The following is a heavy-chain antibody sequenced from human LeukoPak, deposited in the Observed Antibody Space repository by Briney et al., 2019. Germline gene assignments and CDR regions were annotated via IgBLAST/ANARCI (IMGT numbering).Heavy chain of an antibody. J-gene: IGHJ6*03. Sequence: TGGSLRLSCAASGFTFSSYAMHWVRQAPGKGLEYVSAISSNGGSTYYANSVKGRFTISRDNSKNTLYLQMSSLRAEDIAVYYCARDLRGGYYYYYYMDVWGKGTTVTVSS. CDR3: ARDLRGGYYYYYYMDV. CDR1: GFTFSSYA. D-gene: IGHD2-15*01. V-gene: IGHV3-64*01. CDR2: ISSNGGST.